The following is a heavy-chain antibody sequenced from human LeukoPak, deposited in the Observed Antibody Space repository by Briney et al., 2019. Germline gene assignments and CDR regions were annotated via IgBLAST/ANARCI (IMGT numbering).Heavy chain of an antibody. D-gene: IGHD3-9*01. CDR2: ISTTGANM. CDR1: GFPFSSYS. J-gene: IGHJ6*03. V-gene: IGHV3-21*04. CDR3: AKDGGEYYDILTGYYPRLYYMDV. Sequence: GGSLRLSCAASGFPFSSYSMNWVRQAPGKGLEWVSSISTTGANMYYADSVRGRFTISRDNSKNTLYLQMNSLRAEDTAVYYCAKDGGEYYDILTGYYPRLYYMDVWGKGTTVTISS.